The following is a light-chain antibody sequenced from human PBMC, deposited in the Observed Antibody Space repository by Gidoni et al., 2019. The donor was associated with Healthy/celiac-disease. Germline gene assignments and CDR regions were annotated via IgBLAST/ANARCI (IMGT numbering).Light chain of an antibody. Sequence: EIVLMQSPGTLSLSPGERATLSCRASQSVSSSYLAWYQQKPGQAPRLLIYGGYSRATGIPDRFSGSGSVTDFTLTISRLEPEDFAVYYCQQYGSSPPLTFGGGTKVEIK. CDR2: GGY. CDR1: QSVSSSY. CDR3: QQYGSSPPLT. J-gene: IGKJ4*01. V-gene: IGKV3-20*01.